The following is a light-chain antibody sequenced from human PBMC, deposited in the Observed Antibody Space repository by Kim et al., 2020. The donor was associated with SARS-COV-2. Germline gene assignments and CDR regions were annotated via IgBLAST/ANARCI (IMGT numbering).Light chain of an antibody. Sequence: ASTGDRGTITCRASQGISCYLAWYQQKPGKAPKLLIYAASTLQSGVTSRFSGSGSGTDFTLTISCLQSEDFATYYCQQYYSYPYTFGQGTKLEI. CDR2: AAS. J-gene: IGKJ2*01. V-gene: IGKV1-8*01. CDR1: QGISCY. CDR3: QQYYSYPYT.